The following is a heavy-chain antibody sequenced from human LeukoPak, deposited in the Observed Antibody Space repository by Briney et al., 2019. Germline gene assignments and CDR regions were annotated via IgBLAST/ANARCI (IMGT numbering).Heavy chain of an antibody. CDR3: ARVGCSSTNCYDFDY. V-gene: IGHV3-21*01. J-gene: IGHJ4*02. CDR2: ISSSSSYI. D-gene: IGHD2-2*01. CDR1: GFTFSTYG. Sequence: GGSLRLSCAASGFTFSTYGMNWVRQAPGKGLEWVSSISSSSSYIYYADSVKGRFTISRDNAKNSLYLQLNSLGAEDTAVYYCARVGCSSTNCYDFDYWGQGTLVTVSS.